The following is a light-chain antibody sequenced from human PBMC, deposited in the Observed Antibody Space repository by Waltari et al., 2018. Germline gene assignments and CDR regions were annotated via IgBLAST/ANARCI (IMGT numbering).Light chain of an antibody. CDR1: SLRSFF. Sequence: SSELSQDPAVSVALGQTVRIIFQGDSLRSFFASWYQKKPGQAPLLVIYGKNGRPSGSPDRFSGSSSGDTASLTITGAQAEDEADYYCNSRDSSTNHLLFGGGTRLTVL. CDR3: NSRDSSTNHLL. CDR2: GKN. V-gene: IGLV3-19*01. J-gene: IGLJ3*02.